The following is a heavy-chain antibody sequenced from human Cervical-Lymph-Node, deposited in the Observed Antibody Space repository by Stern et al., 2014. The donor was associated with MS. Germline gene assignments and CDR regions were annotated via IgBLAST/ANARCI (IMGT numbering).Heavy chain of an antibody. CDR3: ARDEIGQTTTHYYYYGMDV. V-gene: IGHV1-69*01. J-gene: IGHJ6*02. CDR1: GGTFSSQA. Sequence: QVQLVQSGAEVKKPGSSVKVSCKASGGTFSSQAISWVRQAPGQGLEWLGGIIPIFGASHYAQRLLGRVTITADESTSTAYMELRSLRSEDTAVYYCARDEIGQTTTHYYYYGMDVWGQGTTVTVSS. D-gene: IGHD1-1*01. CDR2: IIPIFGAS.